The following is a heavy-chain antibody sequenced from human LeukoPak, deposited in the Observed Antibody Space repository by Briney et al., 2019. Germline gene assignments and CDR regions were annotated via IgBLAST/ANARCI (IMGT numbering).Heavy chain of an antibody. Sequence: SVKVSCKASGYTFTSYAMNWVRQAPGQGLEWMGGIIPIFGTANYAQKFQGRVTITADKSTSTAYMELSSLRSEDTAVYYCAREKLPPYYTLDYWGQGTLVTVSS. CDR1: GYTFTSYA. CDR2: IIPIFGTA. J-gene: IGHJ4*02. CDR3: AREKLPPYYTLDY. V-gene: IGHV1-69*06. D-gene: IGHD3-3*01.